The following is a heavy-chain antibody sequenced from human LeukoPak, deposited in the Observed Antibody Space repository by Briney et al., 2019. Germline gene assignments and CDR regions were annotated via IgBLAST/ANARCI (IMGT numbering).Heavy chain of an antibody. Sequence: GGSLRLSCAASGFTLSSYAMSWVRQAPGEGLEWVSAISGSGGSTYYADSVKGRFTISRDNSKNTLYLQMNSLRAEDTAVYYCAKARYDFWSGYFTAYWFDPWGQGTLVTVSS. CDR1: GFTLSSYA. J-gene: IGHJ5*02. V-gene: IGHV3-23*01. D-gene: IGHD3-3*01. CDR3: AKARYDFWSGYFTAYWFDP. CDR2: ISGSGGST.